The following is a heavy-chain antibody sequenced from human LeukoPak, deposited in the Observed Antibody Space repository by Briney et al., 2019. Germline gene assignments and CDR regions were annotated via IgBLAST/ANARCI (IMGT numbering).Heavy chain of an antibody. Sequence: SVKVSCKASGGTFSSYAISWVRQALGQGLEWMGGIIPIFGTANYAQKFQGRVTITTDESTSTAYMELSSLRSEDTAVYYCARGSYSSSSVDAYYFDYWGQGTLVTVSS. CDR3: ARGSYSSSSVDAYYFDY. J-gene: IGHJ4*02. D-gene: IGHD6-6*01. V-gene: IGHV1-69*05. CDR1: GGTFSSYA. CDR2: IIPIFGTA.